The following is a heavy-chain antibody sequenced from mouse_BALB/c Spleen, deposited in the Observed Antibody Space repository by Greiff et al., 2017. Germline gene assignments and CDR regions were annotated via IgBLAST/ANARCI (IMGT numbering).Heavy chain of an antibody. V-gene: IGHV6-6*02. CDR2: IRLKSNNYAT. CDR1: GFTFSNYW. CDR3: TRRDYFDY. Sequence: DVKLQESGGGLVQPGGSMKLSCVASGFTFSNYWMNWVRQSPEKGLEWVAEIRLKSNNYATHYAESVKGRFTISRDDSKSSVYLQMNNLRAEDTGIYYCTRRDYFDYWGQGTTLTVSS. J-gene: IGHJ2*01.